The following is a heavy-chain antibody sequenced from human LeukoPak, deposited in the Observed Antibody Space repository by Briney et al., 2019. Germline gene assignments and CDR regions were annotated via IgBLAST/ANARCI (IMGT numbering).Heavy chain of an antibody. CDR3: ARGRSLDCYVCPLDH. D-gene: IGHD2-21*02. J-gene: IGHJ4*02. Sequence: RAGGPLKFSCAASGFTFTNNWMHWVRQVPGKGLEWVSGIDKNGGSTHYADSVKGRFTISRDNAKKFVYLQMNSLRAEDTALYYCARGRSLDCYVCPLDHWGQGVLVTVSS. V-gene: IGHV3-20*04. CDR1: GFTFTNNW. CDR2: IDKNGGST.